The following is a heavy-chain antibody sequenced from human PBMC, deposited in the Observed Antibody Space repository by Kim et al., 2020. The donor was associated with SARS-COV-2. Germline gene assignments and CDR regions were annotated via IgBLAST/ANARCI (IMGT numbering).Heavy chain of an antibody. CDR1: GGSISSGGYY. CDR3: ATSGGSGSYTHQIYYYSGMDV. D-gene: IGHD3-10*01. V-gene: IGHV4-31*03. J-gene: IGHJ6*02. Sequence: SETLSLTCTVSGGSISSGGYYWSWIRQHPGKGLEWIGYIYYSGSTYYNPSLKSRVTISVDTSKNQFSLKLSSVTAADTAVYYCATSGGSGSYTHQIYYYSGMDVWGQGTTVTVSS. CDR2: IYYSGST.